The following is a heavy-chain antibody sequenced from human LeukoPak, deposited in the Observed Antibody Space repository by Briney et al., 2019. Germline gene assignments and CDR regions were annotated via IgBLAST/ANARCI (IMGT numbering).Heavy chain of an antibody. D-gene: IGHD4-11*01. CDR3: ARDLTTVIAHVLYFDS. CDR1: GFTFSDYS. V-gene: IGHV3-21*01. J-gene: IGHJ4*02. CDR2: ISSSTTYI. Sequence: GGSLRLSCVASGFTFSDYSMDWVRQSPGKGLEWVASISSSTTYIFYADSVKGRFTISRDNAKNSLYLQMNSLRAEDSAVYYCARDLTTVIAHVLYFDSWGQGTLVTVSS.